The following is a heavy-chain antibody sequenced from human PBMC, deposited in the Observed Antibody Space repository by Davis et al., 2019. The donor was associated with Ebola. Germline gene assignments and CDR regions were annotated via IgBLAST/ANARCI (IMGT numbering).Heavy chain of an antibody. D-gene: IGHD4-17*01. CDR2: IYRDGRT. J-gene: IGHJ2*01. Sequence: ETLSLTCDVSGDSISSSNWWSWVRQAPGKGLEWVSVIYRDGRTYHADSVKGRFTISRDNSENTVYLQMNSLRAEDTAVYYCTRHVSGDFWYFDLWGRGTLVTVSS. CDR3: TRHVSGDFWYFDL. CDR1: GDSISSSNW. V-gene: IGHV3-53*01.